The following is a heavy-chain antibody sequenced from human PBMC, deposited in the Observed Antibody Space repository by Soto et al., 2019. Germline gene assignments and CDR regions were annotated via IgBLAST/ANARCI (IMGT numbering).Heavy chain of an antibody. J-gene: IGHJ6*02. Sequence: SETLSLTCAVSGGSISSGDYYWSWIRQPPGKGLEWIGYIYYSGSTYYNPSLKSRVTISVDTSKNQFSLKLSSVTAADTAVYYCARDKDIVLVPAAPPTGMDVWGQGTTVTVSS. V-gene: IGHV4-30-4*01. D-gene: IGHD2-2*01. CDR1: GGSISSGDYY. CDR3: ARDKDIVLVPAAPPTGMDV. CDR2: IYYSGST.